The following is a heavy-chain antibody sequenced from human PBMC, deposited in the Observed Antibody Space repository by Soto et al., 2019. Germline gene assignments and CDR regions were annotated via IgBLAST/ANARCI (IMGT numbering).Heavy chain of an antibody. J-gene: IGHJ4*02. CDR2: INGGGLSA. D-gene: IGHD3-9*01. V-gene: IGHV3-23*01. CDR3: AKDILTGYYIAFDY. Sequence: PGGSLRLSCAASGSTFSYAMTWVRQSPGKELEWVSTINGGGLSAYYAASVKGRFTISRDNSKNTLYLQMNSLRAEDTALYYCAKDILTGYYIAFDYWGQGTLVTASS. CDR1: GSTFSYA.